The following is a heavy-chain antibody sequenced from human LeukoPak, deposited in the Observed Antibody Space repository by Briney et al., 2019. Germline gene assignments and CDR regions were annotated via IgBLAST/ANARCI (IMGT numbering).Heavy chain of an antibody. D-gene: IGHD6-13*01. CDR1: GGSFSGYY. J-gene: IGHJ1*01. Sequence: SETLPLTCAVYGGSFSGYYWSWIRQPPGKGLEWIGEINHSGSTNYNPSLKSRVTISVDTSKNQFSLKLSSVTAADTAVYYCAAPAAGTGRGFQHWGQGTLVTVSS. V-gene: IGHV4-34*01. CDR3: AAPAAGTGRGFQH. CDR2: INHSGST.